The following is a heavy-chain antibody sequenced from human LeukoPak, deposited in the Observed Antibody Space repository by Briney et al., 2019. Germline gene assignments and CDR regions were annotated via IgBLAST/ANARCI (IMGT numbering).Heavy chain of an antibody. V-gene: IGHV1-2*02. CDR1: GYTFTGYY. Sequence: ASVKVSCKASGYTFTGYYMHWVRQAPGQGLEWMGWINPNSGGTKYAQKFQGRVTMTRDTSISTAYMELSSLRSEDTAVYYCARDNDSRDPPHFDYWGQGTLVTVSS. CDR3: ARDNDSRDPPHFDY. D-gene: IGHD3-16*01. J-gene: IGHJ4*02. CDR2: INPNSGGT.